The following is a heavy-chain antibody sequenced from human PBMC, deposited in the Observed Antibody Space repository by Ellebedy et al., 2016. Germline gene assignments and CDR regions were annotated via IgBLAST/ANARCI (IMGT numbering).Heavy chain of an antibody. D-gene: IGHD5-24*01. V-gene: IGHV5-10-1*01. CDR1: GYSFSYYW. CDR2: IDPGDSFT. CDR3: TRHRGERWLQFASDF. Sequence: GESLKISCKTSGYSFSYYWINWVRHVPGKGLEWMGQIDPGDSFTNYNPSFHGHATISADKSLSVVYLQWNSLKATDTATYYCTRHRGERWLQFASDFWGQGTLVTVSS. J-gene: IGHJ4*02.